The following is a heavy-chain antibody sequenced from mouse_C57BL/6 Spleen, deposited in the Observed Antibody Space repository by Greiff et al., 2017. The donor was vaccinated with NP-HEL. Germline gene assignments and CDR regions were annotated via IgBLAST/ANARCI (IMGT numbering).Heavy chain of an antibody. CDR2: IYPGDGDT. J-gene: IGHJ4*01. Sequence: VQLQESGAELVKPGASVKISCKASGYAFSSYWMNWVKQRPGKGLEWIGQIYPGDGDTNYNGKFKGKATLTADKSSSTAYMQLSSLTSEDSAVYFCAREATVVATDAMDYWGQGTSVTVSS. V-gene: IGHV1-80*01. CDR3: AREATVVATDAMDY. D-gene: IGHD1-1*01. CDR1: GYAFSSYW.